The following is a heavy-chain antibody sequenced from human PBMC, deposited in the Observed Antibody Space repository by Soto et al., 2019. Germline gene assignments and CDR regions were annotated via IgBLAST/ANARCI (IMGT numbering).Heavy chain of an antibody. CDR1: GGSFSGYY. CDR2: INHSGST. D-gene: IGHD2-21*02. V-gene: IGHV4-34*01. J-gene: IGHJ4*02. Sequence: QVQLQQWGAGLLKPSETLSLTCAVYGGSFSGYYWSWIRQPPGKGLEWIGEINHSGSTNYNPSLKRRVTISVDTTKNQFSLKLISVTAADTAVYYCGRGLGGNSAGDYWGQGTLVTVSS. CDR3: GRGLGGNSAGDY.